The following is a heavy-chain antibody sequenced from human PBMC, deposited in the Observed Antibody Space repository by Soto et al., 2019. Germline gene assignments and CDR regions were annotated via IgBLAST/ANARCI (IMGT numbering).Heavy chain of an antibody. CDR1: GYSFTDYK. D-gene: IGHD4-17*01. CDR3: ATWVDYGDFEGFDF. V-gene: IGHV1-2*04. CDR2: VDPNGGGS. Sequence: QGQLLQSGAEVKKPGASVKASCKTSGYSFTDYKLHWVRQAPGQGLEWMGWVDPNGGGSNSAQKFQGSVTMTWDTSITTAYLDLTRLTTNDTATYFCATWVDYGDFEGFDFWGQGTLVTVSS. J-gene: IGHJ4*02.